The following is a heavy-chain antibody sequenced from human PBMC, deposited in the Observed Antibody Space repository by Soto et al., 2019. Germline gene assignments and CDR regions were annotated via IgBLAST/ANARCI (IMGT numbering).Heavy chain of an antibody. CDR2: ISYDGSNK. J-gene: IGHJ5*02. D-gene: IGHD3-3*01. CDR1: GFAFSSYG. CDR3: ARVGKYDFWSGYYESWFDP. Sequence: PGGSLRLSCAASGFAFSSYGMHWVRQAPGKGLEWVAVISYDGSNKYYADSVKGRFTISRDNAKNSLYLQMNSLRAEDTALYYCARVGKYDFWSGYYESWFDPWGQGTLVTVSS. V-gene: IGHV3-30*03.